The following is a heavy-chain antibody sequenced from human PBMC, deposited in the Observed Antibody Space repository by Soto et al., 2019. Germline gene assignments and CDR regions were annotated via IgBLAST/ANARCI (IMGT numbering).Heavy chain of an antibody. CDR1: GFTFSSYW. CDR3: ARIFRITIFGVVIMENYFDY. CDR2: IKQDGSEK. V-gene: IGHV3-7*01. J-gene: IGHJ4*02. Sequence: GGSLRLSCAASGFTFSSYWMSWVRQAPGKGPEWVANIKQDGSEKYYVDSVKGRFTISRDNAKNSLYLQMNSLRAEDTAVYYCARIFRITIFGVVIMENYFDYWGQGTLVTVSS. D-gene: IGHD3-3*01.